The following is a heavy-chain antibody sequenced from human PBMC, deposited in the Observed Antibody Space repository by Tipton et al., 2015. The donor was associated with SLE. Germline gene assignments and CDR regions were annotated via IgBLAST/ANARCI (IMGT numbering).Heavy chain of an antibody. D-gene: IGHD1-26*01. J-gene: IGHJ4*02. V-gene: IGHV1-46*01. CDR2: ISPSGGST. CDR3: ARGGLHKWELRDDY. CDR1: GYSITSYY. Sequence: QSGAEVKKPGASVRVSCKASGYSITSYYMHWVRQAPGQGLEWMGIISPSGGSTTYAQKFQGRVTMTRDTSTSTVYMELRSLRFEDTAVYYCARGGLHKWELRDDYWGQGTLVIVSS.